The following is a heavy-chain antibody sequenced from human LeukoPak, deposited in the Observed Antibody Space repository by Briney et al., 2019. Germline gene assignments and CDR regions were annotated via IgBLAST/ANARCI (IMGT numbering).Heavy chain of an antibody. CDR2: ISPSGGST. CDR1: GYTFTGYW. CDR3: ARILVGRLDY. D-gene: IGHD2-15*01. Sequence: AASVKVSCKAFGYTFTGYWMHWVRQAPGQGPEWMGVISPSGGSTIYAQKFKGRVTLTRDMSTSTDYLELSSLRSDDTAVYYCARILVGRLDYWGQGTLVTVSS. V-gene: IGHV1-46*01. J-gene: IGHJ4*02.